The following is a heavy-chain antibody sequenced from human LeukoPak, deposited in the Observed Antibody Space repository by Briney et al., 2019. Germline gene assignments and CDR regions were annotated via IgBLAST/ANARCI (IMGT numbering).Heavy chain of an antibody. J-gene: IGHJ3*02. CDR3: ARGTSSMLLRFFDDAFSI. V-gene: IGHV1-46*01. CDR2: INPSGGST. CDR1: GYTFTSYY. Sequence: ASVKVSCKASGYTFTSYYMHWVRQAPGQGLEWMGIINPSGGSTSYAQTFRGRVTMTRDISTTTVYMELSSLTSEDTAVYYCARGTSSMLLRFFDDAFSIWGQGTMVTVSS. D-gene: IGHD3-9*01.